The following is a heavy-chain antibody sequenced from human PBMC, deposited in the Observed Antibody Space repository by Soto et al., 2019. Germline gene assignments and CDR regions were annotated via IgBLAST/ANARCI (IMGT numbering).Heavy chain of an antibody. CDR1: GFPLEKYG. CDR2: ISVSGDYI. D-gene: IGHD3-3*01. Sequence: PGGSLRLSCAVSGFPLEKYGMNWVRQAPGKGLEWVSSISVSGDYIYYADSVKGRFTISRDNSRNALYLQMNRLGGDDTAVNFCARATYIWNHEYWGQGTLVTVSS. V-gene: IGHV3-21*01. CDR3: ARATYIWNHEY. J-gene: IGHJ4*02.